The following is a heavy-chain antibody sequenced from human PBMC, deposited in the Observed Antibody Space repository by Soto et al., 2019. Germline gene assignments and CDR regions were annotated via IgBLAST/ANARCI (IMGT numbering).Heavy chain of an antibody. V-gene: IGHV4-30-2*01. J-gene: IGHJ6*02. CDR3: ARDATSAKYYGMDV. CDR2: IYHRGST. CDR1: GGSISSGGYS. Sequence: QLQLQESGSGLVKPSQTLSLTCAVSGGSISSGGYSWSWIRQPPGKGLEWIGYIYHRGSTYYNPSLKSRVTISVDRSKNQFSLKLSSVTAADTAVYYCARDATSAKYYGMDVWGQGTTVTVSS.